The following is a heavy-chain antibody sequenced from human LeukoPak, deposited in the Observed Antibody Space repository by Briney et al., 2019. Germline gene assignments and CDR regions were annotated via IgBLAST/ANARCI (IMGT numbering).Heavy chain of an antibody. CDR1: GGSISSYY. CDR2: IYYSGST. CDR3: ARVYQGSDIVVVPAASLLDAFDI. J-gene: IGHJ3*02. V-gene: IGHV4-59*06. Sequence: PSETLSLTCTVSGGSISSYYWSWIRQPPGKGLEWIGYIYYSGSTYYNPSLKSRVTISVDTSKNQFSLKLSSVTAADTAVYYCARVYQGSDIVVVPAASLLDAFDIWGQGTMVTVSS. D-gene: IGHD2-2*01.